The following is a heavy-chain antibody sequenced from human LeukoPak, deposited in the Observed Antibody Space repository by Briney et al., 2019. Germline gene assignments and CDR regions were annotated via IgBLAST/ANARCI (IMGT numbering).Heavy chain of an antibody. D-gene: IGHD1-26*01. Sequence: SETLSLTCTVSGGSISRSSYYWGWIRQPPGKGLEWIGSFYYSGSTYYNPSLKSRVTVTVDTSEKQFSLKLTSVTAADTAVYYCASDLKWELLQPFDYWGQGTLVTVSS. J-gene: IGHJ4*02. CDR2: FYYSGST. CDR1: GGSISRSSYY. CDR3: ASDLKWELLQPFDY. V-gene: IGHV4-39*01.